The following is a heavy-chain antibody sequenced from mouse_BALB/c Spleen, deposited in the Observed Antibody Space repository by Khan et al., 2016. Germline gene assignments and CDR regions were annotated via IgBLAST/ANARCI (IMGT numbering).Heavy chain of an antibody. V-gene: IGHV5-6*01. CDR2: ISSGGAYI. CDR1: GFTFSTYG. J-gene: IGHJ4*01. CDR3: TRRDGWTMDY. D-gene: IGHD2-3*01. Sequence: EVELVESGGDLVKPGGSLKLSCAASGFTFSTYGMSWVRQTPDKRLEWVATISSGGAYIFYLDSLRGRFTISRDNARNTLYLQMISLKSEDTAMYYCTRRDGWTMDYWGQGTSVTVSS.